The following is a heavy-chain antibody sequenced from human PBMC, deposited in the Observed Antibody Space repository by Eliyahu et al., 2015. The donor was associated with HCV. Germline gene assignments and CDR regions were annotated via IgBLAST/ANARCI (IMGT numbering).Heavy chain of an antibody. CDR3: VRMTNRWWFDP. J-gene: IGHJ5*02. D-gene: IGHD1-14*01. Sequence: VQLVESGXGLAQPGGSLRLSCAXSXFTFSGYXMHWVRQAPGKGLVWVSHINSDGNSVLYADSVQGRFTISRDNAKNMLYLQMNSLRDEDTAVYYCVRMTNRWWFDPWGQGTPVTVSS. CDR1: XFTFSGYX. CDR2: INSDGNSV. V-gene: IGHV3-74*01.